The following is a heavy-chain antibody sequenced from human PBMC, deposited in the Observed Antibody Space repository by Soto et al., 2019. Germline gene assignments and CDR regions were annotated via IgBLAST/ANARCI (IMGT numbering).Heavy chain of an antibody. CDR2: MNPNSGNT. J-gene: IGHJ4*02. V-gene: IGHV1-8*01. D-gene: IGHD3-3*01. CDR1: GYTFTIYD. Sequence: ASVNASCKASGYTFTIYDINWVRQAIGQGLEWMGWMNPNSGNTGYAQKFQGRVTMTRNTSISTAYMELSSLRSEDTAVYYCASVPSSFGVVSSAYWGQGTLVTVSS. CDR3: ASVPSSFGVVSSAY.